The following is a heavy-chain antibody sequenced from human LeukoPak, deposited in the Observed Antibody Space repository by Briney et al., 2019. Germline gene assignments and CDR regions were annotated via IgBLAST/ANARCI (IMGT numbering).Heavy chain of an antibody. V-gene: IGHV3-23*01. CDR3: ARGLGYCSSTSCGGSAFDY. J-gene: IGHJ4*02. D-gene: IGHD2-2*01. CDR2: ISGSGGST. Sequence: GGSLRLSCAASGFTLSSYAMSWVRQAPGKGLEWVSAISGSGGSTYYADSVKGRFTISRDNSKNTLYLQMNSLRAEDTAVYYCARGLGYCSSTSCGGSAFDYWGQGTLVTVSS. CDR1: GFTLSSYA.